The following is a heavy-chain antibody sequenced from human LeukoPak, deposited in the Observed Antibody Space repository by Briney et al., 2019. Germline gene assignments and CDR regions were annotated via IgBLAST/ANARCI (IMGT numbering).Heavy chain of an antibody. CDR1: GFTFSDYY. D-gene: IGHD6-13*01. V-gene: IGHV3-11*06. J-gene: IGHJ4*02. CDR3: ARGYSSSFY. Sequence: GGSLRLSCAASGFTFSDYYMSWIRQAPGKGLEWVSYISSSSSYTNYADSVKGRFAISRDNAKNSLYLQMNSRRAEDTAVYYCARGYSSSFYWGQGTLVTVSS. CDR2: ISSSSSYT.